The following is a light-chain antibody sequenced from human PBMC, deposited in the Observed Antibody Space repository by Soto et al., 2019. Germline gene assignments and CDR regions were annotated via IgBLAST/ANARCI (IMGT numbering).Light chain of an antibody. V-gene: IGKV3-20*01. CDR3: QQYGSSPPWT. CDR1: QSVGSIY. CDR2: GAS. Sequence: EIVLTQSPGTLSLSPGERATLSGRASQSVGSIYLAWYQQKPGQAPRHLIYGASSRATGITDRFSGSGSGTDFSLTISRLEPEDFAVYYCQQYGSSPPWTFSQGTKVDIK. J-gene: IGKJ1*01.